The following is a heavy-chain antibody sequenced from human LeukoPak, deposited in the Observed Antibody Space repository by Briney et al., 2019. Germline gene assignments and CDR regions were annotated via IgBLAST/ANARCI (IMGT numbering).Heavy chain of an antibody. CDR3: AKELSYDSSGYINYYYYYGMDV. CDR2: ISGSGGST. CDR1: GFTFSSYA. V-gene: IGHV3-23*01. D-gene: IGHD3-22*01. J-gene: IGHJ6*02. Sequence: PGGSLRLSCAASGFTFSSYAMSWVRQAPGKGLEWVSAISGSGGSTYYADSVKGRFTISRDNSKNTLYLQMNSLRAEDTAVYYCAKELSYDSSGYINYYYYYGMDVWGQGTTVTVSS.